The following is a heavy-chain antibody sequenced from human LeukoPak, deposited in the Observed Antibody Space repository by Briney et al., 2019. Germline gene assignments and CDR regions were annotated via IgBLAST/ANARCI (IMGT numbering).Heavy chain of an antibody. D-gene: IGHD2-15*01. J-gene: IGHJ4*02. CDR3: ARLGSCSRGTSPAFDS. V-gene: IGHV5-51*01. CDR2: IYPGDSDT. Sequence: GESLKISCKGSGYSFASSWIGWVRQMPGKGLECMGIIYPGDSDTRYSPSFQGQVTISADKSISTAYLQWSSLKASDTAMYYCARLGSCSRGTSPAFDSWGQGTLVTVSS. CDR1: GYSFASSW.